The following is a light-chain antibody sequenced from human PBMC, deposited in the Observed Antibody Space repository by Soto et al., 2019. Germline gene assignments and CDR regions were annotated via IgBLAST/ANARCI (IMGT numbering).Light chain of an antibody. V-gene: IGKV3D-20*02. Sequence: EIVLTHSPCALSLSPAERATLSCRASQSFSNNYLAWYQQKPGQAPRLLIYDASSRATGIPDRFSGSGSGTDFILTISSLEPEDFAVYYCQQSSNWPPEITFGQGTRLEIK. J-gene: IGKJ5*01. CDR2: DAS. CDR1: QSFSNNY. CDR3: QQSSNWPPEIT.